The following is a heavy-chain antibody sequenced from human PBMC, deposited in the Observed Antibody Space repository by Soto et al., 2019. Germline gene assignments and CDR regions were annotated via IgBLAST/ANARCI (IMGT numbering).Heavy chain of an antibody. D-gene: IGHD5-18*01. J-gene: IGHJ4*02. V-gene: IGHV3-53*04. Sequence: EVQLVESGGDLVQPGGSLRLSCAASAFTVSSTYMTWVRQAPGKGLEWVSLIYSDGTTYYADSVKGRFTISRHNSNNTRYLRMNSLRAEDTAGYYCARAFHPGGYIYGFFGNWGQGTLVSVSS. CDR2: IYSDGTT. CDR3: ARAFHPGGYIYGFFGN. CDR1: AFTVSSTY.